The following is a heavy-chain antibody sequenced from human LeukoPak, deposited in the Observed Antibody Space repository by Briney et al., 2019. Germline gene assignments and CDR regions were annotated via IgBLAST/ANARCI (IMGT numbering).Heavy chain of an antibody. Sequence: ASVKVSCKASGYTFTSYGISWVRQAPGQGLEWMGWISAYNGNTNYAQKLQSRVTMTTDTSTSTAYMELRSLRSDDTAVYYCARILLRYFDWLLYPIGWFDPWGQGTLVTVSS. CDR3: ARILLRYFDWLLYPIGWFDP. CDR1: GYTFTSYG. D-gene: IGHD3-9*01. CDR2: ISAYNGNT. V-gene: IGHV1-18*04. J-gene: IGHJ5*02.